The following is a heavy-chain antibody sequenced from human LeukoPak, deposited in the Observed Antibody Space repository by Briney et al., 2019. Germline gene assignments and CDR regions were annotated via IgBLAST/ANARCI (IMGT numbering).Heavy chain of an antibody. V-gene: IGHV4-59*02. CDR3: ARSTNHFYFYLDV. Sequence: SETLSLTCSVSGGSVNRYYWSWIRQPPGKGLEWIGFIYYSGATNYSPSLESRVAISIDTSRNQFSLRLTSVTAADTAVYFCARSTNHFYFYLDVWGRGTTVTVS. J-gene: IGHJ6*03. CDR2: IYYSGAT. CDR1: GGSVNRYY.